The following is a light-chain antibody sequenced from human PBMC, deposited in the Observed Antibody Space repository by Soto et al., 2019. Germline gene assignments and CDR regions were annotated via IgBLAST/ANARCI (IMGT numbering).Light chain of an antibody. CDR2: GAS. CDR1: QSVTSKY. Sequence: EIVLTQSPRTLSLSPGERATLSCRASQSVTSKYLVWYQKKPGQAPTLLMYGASTRATGIPDRFSGSGSGTDFTLTINRLEPEDFAVYYCQQYGNSPLTFGGGTKVDIQ. V-gene: IGKV3-20*01. J-gene: IGKJ4*01. CDR3: QQYGNSPLT.